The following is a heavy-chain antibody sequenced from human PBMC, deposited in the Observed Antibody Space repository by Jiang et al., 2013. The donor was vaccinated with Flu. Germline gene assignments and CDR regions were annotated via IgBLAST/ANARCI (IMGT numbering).Heavy chain of an antibody. V-gene: IGHV4-59*12. J-gene: IGHJ4*02. CDR3: ARGGSVRHPRGYSYGY. D-gene: IGHD5-18*01. Sequence: VKPSETLSLTCTVSGGSISSYYWSWIRQPPGKGLEWIGYIYYSGSTNYNPSLKSRVTISVDTSKNQFSLKLSSVTAADTAVYYCARGGSVRHPRGYSYGYWGQGTLVTVSS. CDR1: GGSISSYY. CDR2: IYYSGST.